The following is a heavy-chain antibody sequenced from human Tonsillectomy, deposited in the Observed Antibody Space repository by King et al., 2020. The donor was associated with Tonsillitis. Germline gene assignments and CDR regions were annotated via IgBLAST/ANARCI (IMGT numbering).Heavy chain of an antibody. CDR1: GYTFTSYY. Sequence: QLVQSGAEVKKPGASVKVSCKASGYTFTSYYIHWVRQAPGQGLEWLAIINPSGGSTSYAQKFQGRVTMTRDTSTSTAYMELSSLRSEDTAGYYCARGGRFLAWLYYYGMDVWGQGTTVTVSS. CDR2: INPSGGST. D-gene: IGHD3-3*01. CDR3: ARGGRFLAWLYYYGMDV. J-gene: IGHJ6*02. V-gene: IGHV1-46*01.